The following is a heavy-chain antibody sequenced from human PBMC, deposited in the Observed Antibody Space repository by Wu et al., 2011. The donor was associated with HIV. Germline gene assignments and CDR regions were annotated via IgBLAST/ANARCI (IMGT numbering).Heavy chain of an antibody. D-gene: IGHD3-22*01. Sequence: YAQKFQGRVTMTRDTSISTAYMELSRLRSDDTAVYYCARGVYYDSSGYYSDYWGQGTLVTVSS. J-gene: IGHJ4*02. CDR3: ARGVYYDSSGYYSDY. V-gene: IGHV1-2*02.